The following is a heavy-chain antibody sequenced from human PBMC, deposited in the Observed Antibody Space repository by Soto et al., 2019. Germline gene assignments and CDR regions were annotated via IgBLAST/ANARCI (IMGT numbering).Heavy chain of an antibody. CDR3: ARDNRGGLGYYYNHMDV. Sequence: GGSLRLSCAASGFTFSSYAMHWVRQAPGKGLEWVAVISYDGSNKYYADSVKGRFTISRDNSKNTLYLQMNSLRAEDTAVYYCARDNRGGLGYYYNHMDVWRQGTTVTVSS. D-gene: IGHD3-16*01. CDR1: GFTFSSYA. V-gene: IGHV3-30-3*01. J-gene: IGHJ6*02. CDR2: ISYDGSNK.